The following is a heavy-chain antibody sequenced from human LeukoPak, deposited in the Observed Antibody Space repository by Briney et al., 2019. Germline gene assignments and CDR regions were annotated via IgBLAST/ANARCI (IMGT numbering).Heavy chain of an antibody. CDR1: GYTFTGYY. D-gene: IGHD3-22*01. CDR2: INPNSGGT. J-gene: IGHJ4*02. CDR3: ARGGDDSSGYYSWFASY. V-gene: IGHV1-2*06. Sequence: GASVKVSCKASGYTFTGYYMHWVRQAPGQGLEWMGRINPNSGGTNYAQKFQGRVTMTRDTSISTAYMELSRLRSDDTAVYYCARGGDDSSGYYSWFASYWGQGTLVTVSS.